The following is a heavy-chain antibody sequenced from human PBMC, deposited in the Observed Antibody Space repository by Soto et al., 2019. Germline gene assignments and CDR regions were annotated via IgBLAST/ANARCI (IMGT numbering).Heavy chain of an antibody. D-gene: IGHD1-7*01. J-gene: IGHJ5*02. CDR1: GYTFTEVS. V-gene: IGHV1-24*01. Sequence: ASLQVSCKVSGYTFTEVSIHWVRQAPGKGLEWMGGCDPDGGETVYAQKFQGRVRMTEDTSTETAYMEVSSLRPEDTAAYYCSPVNCNYNRDWLDPWGQGTLVTVSS. CDR2: CDPDGGET. CDR3: SPVNCNYNRDWLDP.